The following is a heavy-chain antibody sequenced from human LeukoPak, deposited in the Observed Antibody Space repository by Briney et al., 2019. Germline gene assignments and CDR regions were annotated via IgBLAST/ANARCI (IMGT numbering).Heavy chain of an antibody. CDR2: IKPKTDGETT. J-gene: IGHJ4*02. CDR3: ITPLPYSAQ. CDR1: GFTFSNAY. D-gene: IGHD2-21*01. Sequence: GGSLTLSCAASGFTFSNAYMNWLRQAPGKGLEWVGRIKPKTDGETTEYAAPVKDRFSISRDDSKIMMYLQMNSLKTEDTGVYYCITPLPYSAQGGQGTLVTVSS. V-gene: IGHV3-15*07.